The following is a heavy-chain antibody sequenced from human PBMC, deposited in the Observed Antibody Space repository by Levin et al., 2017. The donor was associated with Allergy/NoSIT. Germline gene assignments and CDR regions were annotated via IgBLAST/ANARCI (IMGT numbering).Heavy chain of an antibody. J-gene: IGHJ5*02. CDR1: GFTFSDYA. Sequence: GGSLRLSCAASGFTFSDYAMTWVRQAPGKGLEWVSTITGSASITYYADSVKGRFTISRDNSKNALYLQMNSLRADDTAIYYCAKPSIWYNWFDPWGLGTLVTVSS. CDR2: ITGSASIT. D-gene: IGHD6-13*01. V-gene: IGHV3-23*01. CDR3: AKPSIWYNWFDP.